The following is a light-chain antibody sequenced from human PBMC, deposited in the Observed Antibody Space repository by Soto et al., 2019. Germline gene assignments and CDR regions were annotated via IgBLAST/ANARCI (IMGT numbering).Light chain of an antibody. V-gene: IGLV2-14*01. CDR1: SSDVGGYDY. CDR2: DVS. J-gene: IGLJ1*01. Sequence: QSVLTQPASVSGSPGQTITISCTGTSSDVGGYDYVSWHQQHPGKAPKLMIYDVSKRPSGVSNRFSGSKSGNTASLTISGLQAEDEADYYCSSKRGSTGVFGTGTKDTDL. CDR3: SSKRGSTGV.